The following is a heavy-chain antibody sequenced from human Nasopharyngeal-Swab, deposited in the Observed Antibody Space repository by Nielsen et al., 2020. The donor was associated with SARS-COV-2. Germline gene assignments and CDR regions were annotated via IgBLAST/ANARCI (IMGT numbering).Heavy chain of an antibody. CDR2: ISGSGEST. D-gene: IGHD2-2*01. CDR1: GFTFSTYD. V-gene: IGHV3-23*01. CDR3: ANLYPNYFDY. Sequence: GESLKISCAASGFTFSTYDMSWVRQAPGKGLEWVSGISGSGESTHYADSVKGRFTISRDNSKNTLYLQMNSLRAEDTAVYYCANLYPNYFDYWGQGTLVTVSS. J-gene: IGHJ4*02.